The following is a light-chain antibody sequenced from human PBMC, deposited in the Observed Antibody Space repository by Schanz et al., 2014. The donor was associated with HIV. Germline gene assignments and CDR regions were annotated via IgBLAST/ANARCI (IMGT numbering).Light chain of an antibody. CDR1: NSNIGTYD. CDR3: ATWDDSLNAWV. V-gene: IGLV1-44*01. J-gene: IGLJ3*02. Sequence: QSVLTQPPSASGTPGQGVTISCSGGNSNIGTYDVNWYQQLPGTAPRLLIYSQNKRPSGVPDRFSGSKSDTSASLAISGLQSEDEADYYCATWDDSLNAWVFGGGTKLTVL. CDR2: SQN.